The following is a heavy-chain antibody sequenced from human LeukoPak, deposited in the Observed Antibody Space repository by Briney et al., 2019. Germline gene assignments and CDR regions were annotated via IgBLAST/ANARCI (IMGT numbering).Heavy chain of an antibody. D-gene: IGHD4-11*01. J-gene: IGHJ5*02. CDR1: GFTFSSYE. CDR2: ISSSGSTI. V-gene: IGHV3-48*03. CDR3: ARLTTVIGTTSRYNWFDP. Sequence: GGSLRLSCAASGFTFSSYEMNWVRQAPGKGLEGVSYISSSGSTIYYADSVKGRFTISRDNAKNSLYLQMNSPRAEDTAVYYSARLTTVIGTTSRYNWFDPWGQGTLVTVSS.